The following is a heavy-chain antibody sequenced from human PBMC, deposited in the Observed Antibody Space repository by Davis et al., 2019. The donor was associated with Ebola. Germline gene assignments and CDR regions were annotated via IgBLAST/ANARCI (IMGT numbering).Heavy chain of an antibody. CDR3: ASGSGPTSSFDY. CDR1: GFTFSSYW. Sequence: GESLKISCAASGFTFSSYWMHWVRQAPGKGLEWVAVISYDGSNKYYADSVKGRFTISRDNSKNTLYLQMNSLRAEDTAVYYCASGSGPTSSFDYWGQGTLVTVSS. V-gene: IGHV3-30-3*01. D-gene: IGHD6-19*01. CDR2: ISYDGSNK. J-gene: IGHJ4*02.